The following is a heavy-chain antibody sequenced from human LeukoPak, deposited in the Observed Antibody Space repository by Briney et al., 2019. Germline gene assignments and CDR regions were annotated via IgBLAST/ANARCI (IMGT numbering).Heavy chain of an antibody. J-gene: IGHJ5*02. CDR3: ARDLAAYCGGDCYSSWFDP. Sequence: PWGSLRLSCAASGFTFSSYAMHGVSQAPGKGLEYVSAISSNGGSTYYANSVKGRFTISRDNSKNTLYLQMGSLRAEDMAVYYCARDLAAYCGGDCYSSWFDPWGQGTLVTVSS. D-gene: IGHD2-21*02. V-gene: IGHV3-64*01. CDR2: ISSNGGST. CDR1: GFTFSSYA.